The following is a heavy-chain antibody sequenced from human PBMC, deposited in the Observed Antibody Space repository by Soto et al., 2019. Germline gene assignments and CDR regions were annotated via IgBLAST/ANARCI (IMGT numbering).Heavy chain of an antibody. CDR2: IYYSGST. Sequence: QLQLQESGPGLVKPSETLSLTCTVSGGSISSSSYYWGWIRQPPGKGLEWIGSIYYSGSTYYNPSLKSRVTISVDTSKNQFSLKLSSVTVADTAVYYCARAKDIVVVVAATPIDYWGQGTLVTVSS. CDR3: ARAKDIVVVVAATPIDY. J-gene: IGHJ4*02. CDR1: GGSISSSSYY. D-gene: IGHD2-15*01. V-gene: IGHV4-39*01.